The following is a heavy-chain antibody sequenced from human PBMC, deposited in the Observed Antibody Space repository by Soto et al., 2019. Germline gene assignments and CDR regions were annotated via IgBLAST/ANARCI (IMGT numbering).Heavy chain of an antibody. D-gene: IGHD6-19*01. CDR1: GYTFTSYG. CDR2: ISAYNGNT. V-gene: IGHV1-18*04. J-gene: IGHJ6*02. CDR3: ARDGSGWYQIYYYYYGMDV. Sequence: ASVKVSCKASGYTFTSYGISWVRQAPGQGLEWMGWISAYNGNTNYAQKLQGRVTMTTDTSTSTAYMELRSLRSDDTAVYYCARDGSGWYQIYYYYYGMDVWGQGTTVTVSS.